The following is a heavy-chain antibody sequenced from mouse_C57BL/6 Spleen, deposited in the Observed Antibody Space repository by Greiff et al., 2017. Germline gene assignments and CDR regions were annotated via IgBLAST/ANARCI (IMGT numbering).Heavy chain of an antibody. D-gene: IGHD2-3*01. J-gene: IGHJ4*01. V-gene: IGHV14-4*01. CDR3: TTRLLSYYAMDY. Sequence: EVQLQQSGAELVRPGASVKLSCTASGFNIKDDYMHWVKQRPEQGLEWIGWIDPENGDTEYASKFQGKAPITADTSSNTAYLQLSSLTSEDTAVYYCTTRLLSYYAMDYWGQGTSVTVSS. CDR2: IDPENGDT. CDR1: GFNIKDDY.